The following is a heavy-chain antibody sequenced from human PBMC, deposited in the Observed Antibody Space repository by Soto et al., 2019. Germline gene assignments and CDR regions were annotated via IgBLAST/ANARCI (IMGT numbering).Heavy chain of an antibody. J-gene: IGHJ5*01. D-gene: IGHD3-3*01. CDR1: GVSITSGDYY. Sequence: SETLSLTCTVSGVSITSGDYYWNWIRQPPGKGLEWIGSIYYGGNTYYNPSLKSRVTISLDTSTNQFSLKLTSVTAADTAVYYCASFGVASLNWFASWGQGSLVTVSS. CDR3: ASFGVASLNWFAS. V-gene: IGHV4-30-4*01. CDR2: IYYGGNT.